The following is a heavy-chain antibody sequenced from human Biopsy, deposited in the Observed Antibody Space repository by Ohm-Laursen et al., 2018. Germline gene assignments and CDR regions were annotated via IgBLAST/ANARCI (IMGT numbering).Heavy chain of an antibody. CDR1: GFKFDKFA. Sequence: SLRLSCTASGFKFDKFAMHWVRQTPGKGLEWVSGISGSSNNIIYADSVRGRFTISRDNAKSSLYLEMNSLRSEDTAFYYCTKRRTAVRPFDSWGHGTLVTVSS. D-gene: IGHD6-25*01. V-gene: IGHV3-9*01. CDR2: ISGSSNNI. CDR3: TKRRTAVRPFDS. J-gene: IGHJ4*01.